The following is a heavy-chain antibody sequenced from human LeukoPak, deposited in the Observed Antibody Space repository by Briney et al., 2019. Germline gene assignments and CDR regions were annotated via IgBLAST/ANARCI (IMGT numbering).Heavy chain of an antibody. J-gene: IGHJ4*02. CDR2: ISA. D-gene: IGHD3-16*01. V-gene: IGHV1-18*01. CDR1: GYTFTSYG. CDR3: ARWKSDRGGGVIDY. Sequence: GASVKVSCKASGYTFTSYGISWVRQAPGQGLEWMGWISAPQKLQGRVTMTTDTSTSTAYMELSSLRSEDTAVYYCARWKSDRGGGVIDYWGQGTLVTVSS.